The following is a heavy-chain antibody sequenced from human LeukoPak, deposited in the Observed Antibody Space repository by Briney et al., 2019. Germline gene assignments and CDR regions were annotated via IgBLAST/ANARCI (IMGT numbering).Heavy chain of an antibody. CDR2: TIPILGIA. CDR3: ARDLYYYDSSGAFDY. D-gene: IGHD3-22*01. Sequence: SVKVSCKASGGTFSSYAISWVRQAPGQGLEWMGRTIPILGIANYAQKFQGRVTITADKSTSTAYMELSSLRPEDTAVYYCARDLYYYDSSGAFDYWGQGTLVTVSS. V-gene: IGHV1-69*04. CDR1: GGTFSSYA. J-gene: IGHJ4*02.